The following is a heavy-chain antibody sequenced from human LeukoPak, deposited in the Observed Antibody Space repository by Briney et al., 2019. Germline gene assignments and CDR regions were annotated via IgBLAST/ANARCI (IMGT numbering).Heavy chain of an antibody. D-gene: IGHD4-17*01. CDR3: ARDRKAAGDYVRGFAY. Sequence: ASVKVSCKASGYTFTGYYMHWVRQAPGQGLEWMGRINPDSGGTNYAQKFQGRVTMTRDTSISTAYMELSRLRSDDTAVCYCARDRKAAGDYVRGFAYWGQGTLVTLSS. J-gene: IGHJ4*02. CDR1: GYTFTGYY. CDR2: INPDSGGT. V-gene: IGHV1-2*06.